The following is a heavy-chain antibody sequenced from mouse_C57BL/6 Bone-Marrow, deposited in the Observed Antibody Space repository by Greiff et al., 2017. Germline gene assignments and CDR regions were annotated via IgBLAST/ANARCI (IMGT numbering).Heavy chain of an antibody. J-gene: IGHJ1*03. D-gene: IGHD2-4*01. CDR2: IYPGSGST. V-gene: IGHV1-55*01. Sequence: QVQLQQPGAELVKPGASVKMSCKASGYTFTSYWITWVKQRPGQGLEWIGDIYPGSGSTNYNEKFKSKATLTVDTSSSTAYMQLSSLTSEDSAVXYCARWDDYYWYFDVWGTGTTVTVSS. CDR1: GYTFTSYW. CDR3: ARWDDYYWYFDV.